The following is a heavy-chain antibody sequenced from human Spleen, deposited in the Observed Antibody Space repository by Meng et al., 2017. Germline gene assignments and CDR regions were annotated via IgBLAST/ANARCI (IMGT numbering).Heavy chain of an antibody. J-gene: IGHJ4*02. CDR3: ARVTMGAAFFDF. D-gene: IGHD2-15*01. V-gene: IGHV3-21*06. Sequence: LSLTCAASGFSVSHNYMSWVRQAPGKGLEWVSSINSYSSFIYYADSVKGRFTMSRDNARNSLYLQMNSLRAEDTAVYYCARVTMGAAFFDFWGQGTLVTVSS. CDR2: INSYSSFI. CDR1: GFSVSHNY.